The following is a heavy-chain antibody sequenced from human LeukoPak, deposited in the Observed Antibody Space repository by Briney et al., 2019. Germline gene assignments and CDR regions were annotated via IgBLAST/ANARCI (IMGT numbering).Heavy chain of an antibody. J-gene: IGHJ6*03. CDR3: ARGTYGYYMDV. CDR2: IYRSGST. CDR1: NYSISSSLY. D-gene: IGHD4-17*01. V-gene: IGHV4-38-2*02. Sequence: PSEPLSLTCSGSNYSISSSLYWGWLRQTPGKGLEWIGSIYRSGSTFYNPSLKSRVTISLDTSKNQFSLKLSSVTAADTAVYFCARGTYGYYMDVWGKGTTVTVSS.